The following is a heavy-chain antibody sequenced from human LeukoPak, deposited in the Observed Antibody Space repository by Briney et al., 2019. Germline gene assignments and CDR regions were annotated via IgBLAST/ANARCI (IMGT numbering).Heavy chain of an antibody. Sequence: HPGGSLRLSCAASGFTFSSYAMSWVRQAPGKGLEWVSAISGSGGSTYYADSVKGRFTISRDNSKNTLYLQMNSLRAEDTAVYYCAKAEGYSYGYQMGYWGQGTLVTVSS. J-gene: IGHJ4*02. CDR3: AKAEGYSYGYQMGY. V-gene: IGHV3-23*01. CDR1: GFTFSSYA. CDR2: ISGSGGST. D-gene: IGHD5-18*01.